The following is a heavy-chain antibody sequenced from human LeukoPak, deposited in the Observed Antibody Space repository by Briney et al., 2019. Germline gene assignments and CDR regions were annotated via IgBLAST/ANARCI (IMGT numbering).Heavy chain of an antibody. V-gene: IGHV3-23*01. CDR2: ISNSGGGT. D-gene: IGHD6-19*01. Sequence: GGSLRLSCAASGFTFSSYAMNWVRQAPGKGLEWVSGISNSGGGTYYADSVKGRFTISRDNSKNTLYLQMNSLRVEYTAVYYCAKWRLVPRDPFDYWGQGTLVTVSS. CDR3: AKWRLVPRDPFDY. CDR1: GFTFSSYA. J-gene: IGHJ4*02.